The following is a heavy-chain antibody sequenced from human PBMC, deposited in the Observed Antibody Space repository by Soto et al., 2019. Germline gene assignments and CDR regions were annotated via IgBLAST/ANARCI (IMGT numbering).Heavy chain of an antibody. V-gene: IGHV5-51*01. CDR2: IYPGDSDT. CDR3: VRVGLVGSNRLTNAWFDP. Sequence: GESLKISCMGSGYTFTSHWIGWVRQMPGKGLEWMGIIYPGDSDTRYSPSFQGQVTISADKSIRTAYLQWNSLKASDTAMYYCVRVGLVGSNRLTNAWFDPWGRGTLVTVSS. D-gene: IGHD2-8*02. CDR1: GYTFTSHW. J-gene: IGHJ5*02.